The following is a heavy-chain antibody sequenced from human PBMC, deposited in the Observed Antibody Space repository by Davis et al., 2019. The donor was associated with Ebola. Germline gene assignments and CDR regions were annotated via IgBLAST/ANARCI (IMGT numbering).Heavy chain of an antibody. CDR2: FRNSGTTT. J-gene: IGHJ4*02. CDR1: GFTFSSYA. Sequence: GESLKISCAASGFTFSSYAMFWVRQAPGKGLEWFAGFRNSGTTTHYADSVRDRFTISRDNSRSTLYLQMNGLTAEDTAVYYCARDLGYFGSGNSFFWGQGTLVTVSS. V-gene: IGHV3-23*01. D-gene: IGHD6-13*01. CDR3: ARDLGYFGSGNSFF.